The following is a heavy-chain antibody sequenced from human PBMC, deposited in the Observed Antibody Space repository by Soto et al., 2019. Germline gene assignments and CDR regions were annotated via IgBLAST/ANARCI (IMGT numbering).Heavy chain of an antibody. D-gene: IGHD6-19*01. CDR2: IIPIFGTA. CDR1: GGTFSSYA. J-gene: IGHJ5*02. Sequence: QVQLVQSGAEVKKTGSSVKVSCKASGGTFSSYAISWVRQSPGQGLEWMGGIIPIFGTANYAQKFQGRVTITADESTSTAYMELSSLRSEDTAVYYCAREPVAGTRGRGDWFDPWGQGPLVTVSS. V-gene: IGHV1-69*01. CDR3: AREPVAGTRGRGDWFDP.